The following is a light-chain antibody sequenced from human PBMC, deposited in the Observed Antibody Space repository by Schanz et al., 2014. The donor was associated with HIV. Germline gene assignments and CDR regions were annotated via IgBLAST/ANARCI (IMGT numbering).Light chain of an antibody. CDR3: SSYTTTNTWL. CDR2: DVT. J-gene: IGLJ3*02. CDR1: SSDVGSYNY. V-gene: IGLV2-11*01. Sequence: QSALTQPRSVSGSPGQSVTISCTGTSSDVGSYNYVSWYQQRPGKAPKLMIYDVTKRPSGVPDRFSGSKSGNTASLTISGLQAEDESDYYCSSYTTTNTWLFGGGTKLTVL.